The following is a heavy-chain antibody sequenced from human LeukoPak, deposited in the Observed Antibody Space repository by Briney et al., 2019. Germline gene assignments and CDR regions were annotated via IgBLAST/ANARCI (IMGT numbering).Heavy chain of an antibody. J-gene: IGHJ5*02. V-gene: IGHV1-8*03. CDR1: GYTFTDYY. CDR2: MSPDSGDT. D-gene: IGHD6-13*01. CDR3: AREEVGLGAAAGTFDP. Sequence: ASVKVSCKASGYTFTDYYINWVRQAPGQGLEWMGWMSPDSGDTGYAHKFQGRVTITRNTSITTAYMELRSLTFEDTAVYYCAREEVGLGAAAGTFDPWGQGTLVTVSS.